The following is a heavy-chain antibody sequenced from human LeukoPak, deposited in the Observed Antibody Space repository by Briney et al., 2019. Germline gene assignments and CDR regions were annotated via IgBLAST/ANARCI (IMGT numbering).Heavy chain of an antibody. D-gene: IGHD3-10*01. V-gene: IGHV4-39*07. J-gene: IGHJ4*02. CDR3: ARDXXGLLWFGELMDY. Sequence: SETLSLTCTVSGGSISSSSYYWGWIRQPPGKGLEWIGXXYYSGSTYYNPXXXSRVTMSVDTSKNQFSLKLSSLSAADTAVYYXARDXXGLLWFGELMDYWGQGTLVTVSS. CDR1: GGSISSSSYY. CDR2: XYYSGST.